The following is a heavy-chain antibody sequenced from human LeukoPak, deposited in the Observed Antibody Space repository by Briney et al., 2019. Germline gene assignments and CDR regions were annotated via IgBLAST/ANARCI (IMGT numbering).Heavy chain of an antibody. Sequence: SEALSLTCTVSGGSISSYYWSWIRQPPGKGLEWIGYIYYSGSTNYNPSLKSRVTISVDTSKNQFSLKLSSVTAADTAVYYCARLSHYYYGMDVWGQGTTVTISS. CDR1: GGSISSYY. CDR2: IYYSGST. CDR3: ARLSHYYYGMDV. J-gene: IGHJ6*02. V-gene: IGHV4-59*08.